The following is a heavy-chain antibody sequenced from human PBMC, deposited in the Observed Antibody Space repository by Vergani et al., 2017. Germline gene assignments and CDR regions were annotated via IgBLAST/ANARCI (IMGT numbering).Heavy chain of an antibody. V-gene: IGHV1-8*01. D-gene: IGHD4-11*01. J-gene: IGHJ4*02. CDR1: GYTFTSYD. Sequence: VSCKASGYTFTSYDINWVRQATGQGLEWMGWMNPNSGNTGYAQKFQGRVTMTRNTSISTAYMELSSLRSEDTAVYYCARGGDYSNYVGYWGQGTLVTVSS. CDR2: MNPNSGNT. CDR3: ARGGDYSNYVGY.